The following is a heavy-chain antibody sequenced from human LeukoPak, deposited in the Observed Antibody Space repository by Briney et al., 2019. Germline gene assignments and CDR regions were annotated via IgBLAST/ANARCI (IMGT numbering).Heavy chain of an antibody. CDR3: ARLKLGAYFDL. CDR2: VYNSGDT. D-gene: IGHD3-16*01. CDR1: GGSTSSDY. Sequence: SETLSLTCTVSGGSTSSDYWSWIRQSPGKGLEWVGNVYNSGDTGKNPSLKSRVTILLDTSKNQCSLKLTSVSAADTAVYYCARLKLGAYFDLWGRGTLVTVSS. J-gene: IGHJ2*01. V-gene: IGHV4-59*08.